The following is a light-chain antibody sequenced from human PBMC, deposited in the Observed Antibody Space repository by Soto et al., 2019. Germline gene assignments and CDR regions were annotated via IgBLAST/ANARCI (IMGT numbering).Light chain of an antibody. J-gene: IGKJ4*01. Sequence: MTQSPSTLSASVGDRVTITCRVSQSISSWLAWYQQKVGQVPRLLIRDASTRATGVPDRFSGSGSGTEFTLTISSLQSEDSAVYYCHQYNNWPPVTFGGGSKVDIK. V-gene: IGKV3-15*01. CDR3: HQYNNWPPVT. CDR2: DAS. CDR1: QSISSW.